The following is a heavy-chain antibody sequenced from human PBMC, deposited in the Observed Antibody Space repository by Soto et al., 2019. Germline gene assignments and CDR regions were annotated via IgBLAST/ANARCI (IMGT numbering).Heavy chain of an antibody. CDR1: GFTFSSQN. D-gene: IGHD6-13*01. Sequence: PGGSLRLSCAASGFTFSSQNMHWVRQAPGKGPEWVGVISYDGSKKYFADSVKGRFTISRDNSQNMLYLQVSSLRAEDTAIYYCARLWYEGHPDDYWGQGTLVTVSS. CDR2: ISYDGSKK. CDR3: ARLWYEGHPDDY. J-gene: IGHJ4*02. V-gene: IGHV3-30-3*01.